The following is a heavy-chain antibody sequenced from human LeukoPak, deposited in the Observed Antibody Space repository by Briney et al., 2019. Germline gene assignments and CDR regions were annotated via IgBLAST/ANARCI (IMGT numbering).Heavy chain of an antibody. CDR2: MNPNSDNK. Sequence: GASVKVSCKASGYSFTNFDINWVRQATGQGLEWMGWMNPNSDNKGYAQKFQGRVTMTMNTSITTAYMELSSLRSEDTAVYYCARGPQWRGDYYYMDVWGRGTTVTVSS. V-gene: IGHV1-8*01. J-gene: IGHJ6*03. CDR1: GYSFTNFD. D-gene: IGHD6-19*01. CDR3: ARGPQWRGDYYYMDV.